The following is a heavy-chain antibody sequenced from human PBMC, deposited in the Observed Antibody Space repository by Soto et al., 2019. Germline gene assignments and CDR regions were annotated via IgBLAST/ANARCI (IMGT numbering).Heavy chain of an antibody. CDR1: GGTFSSYA. Sequence: QVQLVQSGAEVKKPGSSVKVSCKASGGTFSSYAISWVRQAPGQGLEWMGGIIPIFGTANYAQKFQGRVTITADESTSTAYMELSSLRSEDTAVYYCARGGRVLVPAAIDYYYYGMVVWGQGTTVTVSS. CDR3: ARGGRVLVPAAIDYYYYGMVV. J-gene: IGHJ6*02. D-gene: IGHD2-2*01. CDR2: IIPIFGTA. V-gene: IGHV1-69*12.